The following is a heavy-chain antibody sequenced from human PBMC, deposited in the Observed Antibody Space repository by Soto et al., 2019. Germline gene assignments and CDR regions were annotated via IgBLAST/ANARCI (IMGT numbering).Heavy chain of an antibody. CDR2: ISGNGGST. Sequence: GGSLRLSCAASGFTFSSYAMHWVRQAPGERLEYVSAISGNGGSTYYADSVKGRFTISRDNSKNTLYLQMGSLRPEDMAVYYCAVIYCGSASCVLFDYCGQGALVTVSS. V-gene: IGHV3-64*02. J-gene: IGHJ4*02. CDR3: AVIYCGSASCVLFDY. CDR1: GFTFSSYA. D-gene: IGHD2-2*01.